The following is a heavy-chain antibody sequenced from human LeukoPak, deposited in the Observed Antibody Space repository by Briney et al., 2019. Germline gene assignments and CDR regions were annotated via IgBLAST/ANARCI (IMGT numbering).Heavy chain of an antibody. J-gene: IGHJ6*03. Sequence: TSETLSLTCIVSGGSISRNSYYWGWIRQPPGKGLEWIGSMFYSGSTYYNPSLKSRITISVDTSKNQFSLKLSSVTAADTAVYYCARVPGPIYYYFYMDVWGKGTTVTVSS. CDR3: ARVPGPIYYYFYMDV. V-gene: IGHV4-39*07. CDR2: MFYSGST. CDR1: GGSISRNSYY.